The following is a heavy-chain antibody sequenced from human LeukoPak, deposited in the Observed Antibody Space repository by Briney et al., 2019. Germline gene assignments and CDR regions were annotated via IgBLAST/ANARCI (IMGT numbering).Heavy chain of an antibody. J-gene: IGHJ6*03. D-gene: IGHD2-8*01. CDR3: ARATNDYRVEGNYYYCYYMDV. CDR1: VDTFSSYA. Sequence: SSEKVSCKASVDTFSSYAISGVRQAPGQGREWVGGITPIFGTANYAQKFQGRVTITTDESTSRAYMELSSLRSEDTAVYYCARATNDYRVEGNYYYCYYMDVWGKGTTVTVSS. V-gene: IGHV1-69*05. CDR2: ITPIFGTA.